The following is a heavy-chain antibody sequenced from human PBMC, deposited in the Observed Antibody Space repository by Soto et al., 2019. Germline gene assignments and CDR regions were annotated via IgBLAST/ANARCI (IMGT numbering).Heavy chain of an antibody. Sequence: SETLSLTCTVSGGSISSYYWSWIRQPPGKGLEWIGYMYYSGITIYNPSLKSRVTISVDTSKNQFSLKLNSVTAADTAVYYCARDLWGYCGADCYPLDVWGQGTTVTVSS. CDR1: GGSISSYY. CDR3: ARDLWGYCGADCYPLDV. V-gene: IGHV4-59*01. J-gene: IGHJ6*02. CDR2: MYYSGIT. D-gene: IGHD2-21*02.